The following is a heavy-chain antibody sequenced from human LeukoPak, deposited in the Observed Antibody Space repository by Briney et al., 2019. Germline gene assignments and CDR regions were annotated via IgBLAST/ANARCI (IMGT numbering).Heavy chain of an antibody. J-gene: IGHJ3*02. Sequence: GASVKVSCKVSGYTLTELSMHWVRQAPGQGLEWMGIINPSGGSTSYAQKFQGRVTMTRDTSTSTVYMELSSLRSEDTAVYYCAREPGYSSSWYGAFDIWGQGTMVTVSS. V-gene: IGHV1-46*01. CDR2: INPSGGST. CDR3: AREPGYSSSWYGAFDI. CDR1: GYTLTELS. D-gene: IGHD6-13*01.